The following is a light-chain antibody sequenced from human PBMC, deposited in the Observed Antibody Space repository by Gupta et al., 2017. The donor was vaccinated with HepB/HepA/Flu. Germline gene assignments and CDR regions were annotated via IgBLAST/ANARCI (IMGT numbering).Light chain of an antibody. CDR1: ISSIGNNY. CDR3: GTWDNDVSVVV. J-gene: IGLJ2*01. V-gene: IGLV1-51*01. Sequence: QSVLTQPPSVSAAPGQKVTISCSGTISSIGNNYVSWYQQLPGAAPKLLIYDNNKRPSGIPDRFAGSKSGTSATLGTTGLQTGDEANYYCGTWDNDVSVVVFGGGTKVTVL. CDR2: DNN.